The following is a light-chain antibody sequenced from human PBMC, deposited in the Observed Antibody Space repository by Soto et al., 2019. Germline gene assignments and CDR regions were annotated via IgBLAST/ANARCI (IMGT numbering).Light chain of an antibody. J-gene: IGLJ1*01. V-gene: IGLV2-14*01. CDR1: SSDVGAYNY. CDR3: SSYTSSSTYV. Sequence: QSALTQPASVSGSPGQSITISCTGTSSDVGAYNYVSWYQQHTGKAPKVMIYDGSNRPSGISDRFSGSKSGNTASLTISGLQAEDEADYYCSSYTSSSTYVFGTGTKLTVL. CDR2: DGS.